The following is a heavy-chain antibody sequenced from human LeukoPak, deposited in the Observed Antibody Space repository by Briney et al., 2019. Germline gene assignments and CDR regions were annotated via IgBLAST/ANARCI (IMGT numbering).Heavy chain of an antibody. J-gene: IGHJ4*02. Sequence: GGSLRLSCAASKFTFSSYPMHWVRQAPGKELEGVAVVANDGRDKHCADSVKGRFTISRDNSKHTLYLQINSLRAEDTAVYYCARDRTAAAADYYFDYWGQGTLVTVSS. CDR3: ARDRTAAAADYYFDY. CDR1: KFTFSSYP. CDR2: VANDGRDK. D-gene: IGHD6-13*01. V-gene: IGHV3-30-3*01.